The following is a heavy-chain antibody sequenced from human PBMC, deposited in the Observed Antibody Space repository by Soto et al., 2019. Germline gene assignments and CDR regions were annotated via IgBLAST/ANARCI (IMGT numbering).Heavy chain of an antibody. Sequence: EVQLVESGGGLVQPGGSLRLSCAASGFTFSAYSMNWVRQAPGKGLEWVSYITSSSSPIYYADSVKGRFTISRDNAKNSLYLQMNSLRAEDTAVYYCVRDRGSYYVAHYFDYWGQGTLVTVSS. D-gene: IGHD1-26*01. V-gene: IGHV3-48*01. CDR3: VRDRGSYYVAHYFDY. CDR2: ITSSSSPI. J-gene: IGHJ4*02. CDR1: GFTFSAYS.